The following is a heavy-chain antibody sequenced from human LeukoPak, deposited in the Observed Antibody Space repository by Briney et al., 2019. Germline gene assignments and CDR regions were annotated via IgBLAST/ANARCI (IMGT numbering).Heavy chain of an antibody. V-gene: IGHV4-59*12. Sequence: SETLSLTCTVSGASISSYYWSWVRQPPGKGMEWLGYIYNSGRTTYNPSLKSRFTISVDTSKNQFSLKLSAVTAADTAVFYWARGNCYGLVYADGWGKGTTVTVSS. CDR3: ARGNCYGLVYADG. D-gene: IGHD2-8*01. J-gene: IGHJ6*04. CDR2: IYNSGRT. CDR1: GASISSYY.